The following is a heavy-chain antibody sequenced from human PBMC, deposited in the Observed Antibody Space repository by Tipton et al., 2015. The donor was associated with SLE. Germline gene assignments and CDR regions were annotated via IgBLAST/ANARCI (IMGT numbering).Heavy chain of an antibody. CDR2: ISYSGST. J-gene: IGHJ4*02. D-gene: IGHD2-2*01. CDR1: GGSISSGSYY. V-gene: IGHV4-39*01. Sequence: TLSLTCTVSGGSISSGSYYWSWIRQPAGKGLEWIGSISYSGSTYYNPSLKSRVTISVDMSKNQFSLRLSSVTAADTAVYYCASHIVVVPAAVDYWGQGTLVTVSS. CDR3: ASHIVVVPAAVDY.